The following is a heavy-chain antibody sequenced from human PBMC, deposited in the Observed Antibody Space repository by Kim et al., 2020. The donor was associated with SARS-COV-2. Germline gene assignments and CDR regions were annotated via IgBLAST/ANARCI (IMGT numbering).Heavy chain of an antibody. CDR3: ARQGFYSSWYSPSHELNWFDP. V-gene: IGHV4-39*01. J-gene: IGHJ5*02. CDR2: IYYSGST. Sequence: SETLSLTCTVSGGSISSSSYYWGWIRQPPGKGLEWIGSIYYSGSTYYNPSLKSRVTISVDTSKNQFSLKLSSVTAADTAVYYCARQGFYSSWYSPSHELNWFDPWGQGTLVTVSS. D-gene: IGHD6-13*01. CDR1: GGSISSSSYY.